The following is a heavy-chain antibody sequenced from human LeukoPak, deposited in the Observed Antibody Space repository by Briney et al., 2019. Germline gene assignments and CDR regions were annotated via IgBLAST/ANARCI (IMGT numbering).Heavy chain of an antibody. Sequence: GGSLRLSCAASGFTFDDYAMHWVRQAPGKGLEWASGISWNSGSIGYADSVKGRFTISRDNAKNSLYLQMNSLRAEDTALYYCAKDSGYDLGSGFDYWGQGTLVTVSS. D-gene: IGHD5-12*01. V-gene: IGHV3-9*01. CDR3: AKDSGYDLGSGFDY. J-gene: IGHJ4*02. CDR1: GFTFDDYA. CDR2: ISWNSGSI.